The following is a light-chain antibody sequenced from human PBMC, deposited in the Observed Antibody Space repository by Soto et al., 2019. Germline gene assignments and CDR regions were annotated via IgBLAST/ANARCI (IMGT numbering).Light chain of an antibody. CDR2: GAS. V-gene: IGKV3-20*01. CDR3: QQYSRYPLT. CDR1: QSVSGSY. Sequence: EIVLTQSPGTLSLSPGERATLSCRASQSVSGSYLAWYQQKPGQAPRLLLYGASNRATRIPDRFSGSGSGTDFTITISGLEPEDFAVFYCQQYSRYPLTFGQGTKVEI. J-gene: IGKJ1*01.